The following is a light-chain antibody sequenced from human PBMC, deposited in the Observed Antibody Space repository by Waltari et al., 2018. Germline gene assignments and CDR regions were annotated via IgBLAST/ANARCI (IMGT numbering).Light chain of an antibody. CDR3: YSTDSSGLGV. Sequence: SDELTQPPSVSVSPGQTARITCSGDALPKKYAHWYQQKSGQAPVVVIYEDNKRPSEFPERFSGSSSGTMATLTISGAQVEDEADYYCYSTDSSGLGVFGTGTKVTVL. CDR2: EDN. CDR1: ALPKKY. J-gene: IGLJ1*01. V-gene: IGLV3-10*01.